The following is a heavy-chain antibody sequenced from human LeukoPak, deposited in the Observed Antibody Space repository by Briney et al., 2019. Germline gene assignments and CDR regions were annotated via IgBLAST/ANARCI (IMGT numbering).Heavy chain of an antibody. CDR2: IPRDGSYV. CDR1: GFSFSSYG. V-gene: IGHV3-30*02. Sequence: PGGSLRLSCAASGFSFSSYGMHWVRLAPGRGLEWVAFIPRDGSYVKYADSVKGRFAISRDNSKSTLYLHMNSLRAEDTAVYYCANIPNSFGPDYWGQGSLVTVSS. CDR3: ANIPNSFGPDY. D-gene: IGHD3-16*01. J-gene: IGHJ4*02.